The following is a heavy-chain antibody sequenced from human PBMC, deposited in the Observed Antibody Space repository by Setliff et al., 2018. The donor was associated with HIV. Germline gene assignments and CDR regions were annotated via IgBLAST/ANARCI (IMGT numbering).Heavy chain of an antibody. CDR3: ARQPPLSVLQVWFDDY. J-gene: IGHJ4*02. D-gene: IGHD3-10*01. CDR1: GGSFSDYN. Sequence: SETLSLTCAVYGGSFSDYNWSWIRQSPGKGLEWIGSINHSGSTYCTPSLKSRVTMSVDTSKNHFSLKLSSVTAADTAMYFCARQPPLSVLQVWFDDYWGQGTLVTVS. CDR2: INHSGST. V-gene: IGHV4-34*10.